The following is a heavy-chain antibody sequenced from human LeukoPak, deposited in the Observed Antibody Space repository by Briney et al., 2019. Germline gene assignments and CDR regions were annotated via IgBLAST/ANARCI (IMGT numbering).Heavy chain of an antibody. CDR2: ISHDGHTT. CDR3: AKSDY. Sequence: GGSPRLSCSASGFTFSTNAMFWVRQAPGKRLEYVSVISHDGHTTYYADSVKGRFTISRDNSKNTLYLQMSSLRAEDMAVYYCAKSDYWGQGTLVTVSS. V-gene: IGHV3-64D*06. J-gene: IGHJ4*02. CDR1: GFTFSTNA.